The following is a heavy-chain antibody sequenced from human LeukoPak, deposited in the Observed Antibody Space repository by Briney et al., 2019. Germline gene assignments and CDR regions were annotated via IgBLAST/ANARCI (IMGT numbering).Heavy chain of an antibody. CDR3: ARSPPFYGDYVFDY. CDR2: IYYSGST. CDR1: GGSISSYY. D-gene: IGHD4-17*01. J-gene: IGHJ4*02. Sequence: SETLSLTCTVSGGSISSYYWSWLRQPPGKGLEWIGYIYYSGSTNYNPSLKSRVTISVDTSKNQFSLKLSSVTAADTAVYYCARSPPFYGDYVFDYWGQGTLVTVSS. V-gene: IGHV4-59*01.